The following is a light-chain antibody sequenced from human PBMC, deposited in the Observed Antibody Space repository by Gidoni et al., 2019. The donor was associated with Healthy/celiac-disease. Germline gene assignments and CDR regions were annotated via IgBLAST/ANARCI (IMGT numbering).Light chain of an antibody. CDR1: PSVSSY. Sequence: EIVFPQSPATLSLSPGEIATLSCRASPSVSSYLGWYQKKPGQAPRLLIYDATNRATGSPARCSGSGCGTDFTLTSSSLEPEDFAVYYCQQRSNCSFGGGTKVEIK. CDR3: QQRSNCS. V-gene: IGKV3-11*01. CDR2: DAT. J-gene: IGKJ4*01.